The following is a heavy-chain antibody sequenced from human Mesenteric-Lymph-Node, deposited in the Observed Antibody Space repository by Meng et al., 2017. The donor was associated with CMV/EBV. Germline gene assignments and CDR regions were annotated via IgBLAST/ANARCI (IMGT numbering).Heavy chain of an antibody. J-gene: IGHJ4*02. D-gene: IGHD6-13*01. Sequence: ESLKISCTVSGYSISSGYYWGWIRQPPGKGLEWIGSLHESGTTYYNPSLKSRVTVSVDTSTNQFSLRLRSVTAADTGIYYCARDEGIAVSGNPGIFDYWGQGTLVTVSS. CDR2: LHESGTT. V-gene: IGHV4-38-2*02. CDR3: ARDEGIAVSGNPGIFDY. CDR1: GYSISSGYY.